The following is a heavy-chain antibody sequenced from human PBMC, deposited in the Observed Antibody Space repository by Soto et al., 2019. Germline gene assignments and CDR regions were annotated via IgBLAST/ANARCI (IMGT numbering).Heavy chain of an antibody. V-gene: IGHV2-5*02. CDR3: AKRDWGSEVDY. CDR1: GFSLSTSGVG. Sequence: QITLKESGPTLVKPTQTLTLTCTFSGFSLSTSGVGVGWIRQPPGKALEWLALIFWDDDKRHRPSLKSRLTITKDTSKNQVVLTMTNMDPVDTATYYYAKRDWGSEVDYWGQGTLVTVSS. D-gene: IGHD3-16*01. CDR2: IFWDDDK. J-gene: IGHJ4*02.